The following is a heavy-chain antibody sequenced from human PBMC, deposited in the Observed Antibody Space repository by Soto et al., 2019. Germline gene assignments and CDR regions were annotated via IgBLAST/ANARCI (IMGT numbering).Heavy chain of an antibody. CDR2: ISAYNGNT. CDR1: GYTFTSYG. J-gene: IGHJ6*02. D-gene: IGHD5-12*01. V-gene: IGHV1-18*01. Sequence: GASVKVSCKASGYTFTSYGVSWVRQAPGQGLEWMGWISAYNGNTNYAQKLQGRVTMTTDTSTSTAYMELRSLRSDDTAVYYCAMGVGSSLFLNGMDVWGQGTTVTVSS. CDR3: AMGVGSSLFLNGMDV.